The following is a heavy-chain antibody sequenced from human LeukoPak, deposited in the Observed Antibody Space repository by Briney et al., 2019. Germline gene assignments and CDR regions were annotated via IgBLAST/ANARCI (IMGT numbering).Heavy chain of an antibody. V-gene: IGHV3-23*01. Sequence: TGGSLRLSRAASGFTFSSYAMSWVRQAPGKGLEWVSAISGSGGSTYYADSVKGRFTISRDNSKNTLYLQMNSLRAEDSTVYYCAKGMIVVVPAAIVDYNWFDPWGQGTLVTVSS. D-gene: IGHD2-2*02. CDR2: ISGSGGST. J-gene: IGHJ5*02. CDR3: AKGMIVVVPAAIVDYNWFDP. CDR1: GFTFSSYA.